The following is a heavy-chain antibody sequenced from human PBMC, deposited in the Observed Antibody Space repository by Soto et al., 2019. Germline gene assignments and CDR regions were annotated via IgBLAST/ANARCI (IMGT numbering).Heavy chain of an antibody. V-gene: IGHV4-61*01. Sequence: KTSETLSLTCTVSGGSVNSDYYYWSWIRQPPGKGLEWIGYIYYTGRTNYNPSLESRVTIPLDTSRNQFSLKLSSVTAADTAVFYCAREYSNSPEAFDYWGQGALVTVSS. CDR3: AREYSNSPEAFDY. CDR1: GGSVNSDYYY. CDR2: IYYTGRT. D-gene: IGHD4-4*01. J-gene: IGHJ4*02.